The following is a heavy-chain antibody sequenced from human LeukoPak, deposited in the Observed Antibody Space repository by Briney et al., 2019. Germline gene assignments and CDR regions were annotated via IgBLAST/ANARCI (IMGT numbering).Heavy chain of an antibody. V-gene: IGHV4-39*01. J-gene: IGHJ2*01. Sequence: PSESLSLTCNLSGVSISSSIYYSAWIRQPPGKGLEWIGSIFYSGSPYYSPSLKSRLAIPLDTSKNQFSLKLSSVTAADTAVYYCARIGHGANSHLKWYFDLWGRGTLVTVSS. CDR3: ARIGHGANSHLKWYFDL. CDR1: GVSISSSIYY. D-gene: IGHD4-23*01. CDR2: IFYSGSP.